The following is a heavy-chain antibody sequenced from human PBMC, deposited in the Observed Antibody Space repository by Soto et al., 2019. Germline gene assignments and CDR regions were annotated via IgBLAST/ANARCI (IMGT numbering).Heavy chain of an antibody. CDR1: GGSVSSGSYY. D-gene: IGHD3-10*01. CDR2: IYYSGST. CDR3: GKGFYGSGGPDV. V-gene: IGHV4-61*01. Sequence: SETLSLTCTVSGGSVSSGSYYWSWIRQPPGKGLEWIGYIYYSGSTNYNPSLKSRLTMSIDTSANLFSMNLSAVTAADTAIYYCGKGFYGSGGPDVWGPGTLVTVSS. J-gene: IGHJ4*02.